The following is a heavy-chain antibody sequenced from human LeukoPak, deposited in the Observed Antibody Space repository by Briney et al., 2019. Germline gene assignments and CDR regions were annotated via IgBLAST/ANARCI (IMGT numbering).Heavy chain of an antibody. CDR3: TPIADIVVVPAAEPHHSFDY. J-gene: IGHJ4*02. V-gene: IGHV3-15*01. CDR2: IKSKTDGGTT. Sequence: PGGSLRLSCAASGFTFSNAWMSWVRQAPGKGLEWVGRIKSKTDGGTTDYAAPVKGRFTISRDDSKNTLYLQMNSLKTEDTAVYYRTPIADIVVVPAAEPHHSFDYWGQGTLVTVSS. CDR1: GFTFSNAW. D-gene: IGHD2-2*01.